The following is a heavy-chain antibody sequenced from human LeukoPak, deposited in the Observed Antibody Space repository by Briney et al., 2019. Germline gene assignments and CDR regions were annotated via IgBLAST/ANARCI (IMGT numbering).Heavy chain of an antibody. D-gene: IGHD3-22*01. CDR2: IWYDGSNK. J-gene: IGHJ5*02. V-gene: IGHV3-33*01. CDR1: GFTFSSYG. Sequence: GGSLSLSCAASGFTFSSYGMHWVRQAPGRGLEWVAVIWYDGSNKYYADSVKGRFTISRDNSKNTLYLQMNSLRAEDTGVYYCARSMIVETSWFDPWGQGTLVTVSS. CDR3: ARSMIVETSWFDP.